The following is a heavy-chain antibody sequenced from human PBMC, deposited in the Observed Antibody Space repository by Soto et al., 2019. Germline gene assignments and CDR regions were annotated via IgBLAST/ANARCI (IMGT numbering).Heavy chain of an antibody. D-gene: IGHD3-3*01. CDR2: INPSGGST. Sequence: LVNGYCKAAVYSFTIYYMHWVRNTPGQGLEWMGIINPSGGSTSYAQKFQGRVTMTRDTSTSTVYMELSSLRSEDTAVYYCAPIFGVVITEDYYYYMDVLGKGTTVTVSS. J-gene: IGHJ6*03. V-gene: IGHV1-46*01. CDR1: VYSFTIYY. CDR3: APIFGVVITEDYYYYMDV.